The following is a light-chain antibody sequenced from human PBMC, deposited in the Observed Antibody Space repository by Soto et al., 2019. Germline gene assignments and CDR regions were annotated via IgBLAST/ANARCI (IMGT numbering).Light chain of an antibody. CDR3: QSYDDSLSVHYV. CDR1: SSNIGSTYD. CDR2: GNT. V-gene: IGLV1-40*01. Sequence: QSVLTQPPSVSGAPGQRVTISCTGSSSNIGSTYDVQWYQQLPGTAPKLLIHGNTDRPSGVPDRFSGSKSGTSASLAITGLQADDEADYYCQSYDDSLSVHYVFGTGSKVTL. J-gene: IGLJ1*01.